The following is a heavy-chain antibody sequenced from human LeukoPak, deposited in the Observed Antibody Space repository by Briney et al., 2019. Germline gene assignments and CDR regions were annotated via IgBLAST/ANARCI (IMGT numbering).Heavy chain of an antibody. CDR1: GGSISSYY. CDR3: ARLLGGTPGWFDP. CDR2: IYYSGST. D-gene: IGHD1-14*01. J-gene: IGHJ5*02. Sequence: SETLSLTCTVSGGSISSYYWSWIRQPPGKGLEWIGYIYYSGSTNYNPSLKSRVTISVDTSKNQFSLKLSSVTAADTAVYCCARLLGGTPGWFDPWGQGTLVTVSS. V-gene: IGHV4-59*08.